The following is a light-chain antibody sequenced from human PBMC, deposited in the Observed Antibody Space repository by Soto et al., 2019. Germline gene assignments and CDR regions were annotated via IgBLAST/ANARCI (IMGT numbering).Light chain of an antibody. CDR2: EVN. J-gene: IGLJ2*01. CDR1: SSDFGNYNL. Sequence: QSALTQPASVSGSPGQSITISCTGTSSDFGNYNLVSWYQQHPGKVPKLILFEVNKRPSGVSNRFSGSKSGNTASLTISGLQAEDEADYYCSSFTAYNTVVFGGGTKLTVL. V-gene: IGLV2-14*02. CDR3: SSFTAYNTVV.